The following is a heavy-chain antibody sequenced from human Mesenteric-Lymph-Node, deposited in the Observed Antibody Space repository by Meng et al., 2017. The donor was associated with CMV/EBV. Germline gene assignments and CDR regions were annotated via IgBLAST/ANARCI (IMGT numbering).Heavy chain of an antibody. J-gene: IGHJ3*02. CDR2: ISWNSGSI. CDR3: ARERSVAEEAFDI. Sequence: GGSLRLSCAASGFTFDDYAMHWVRQAPGKGLEWVSGISWNSGSIGYADSVKGRFTISRDNAKNSLYLQMSSLRAEDTAVYYCARERSVAEEAFDIWGQGTMVTVSS. D-gene: IGHD5-12*01. CDR1: GFTFDDYA. V-gene: IGHV3-9*01.